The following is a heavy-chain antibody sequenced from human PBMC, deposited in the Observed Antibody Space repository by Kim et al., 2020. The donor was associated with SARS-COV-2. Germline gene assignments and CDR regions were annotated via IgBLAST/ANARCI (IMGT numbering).Heavy chain of an antibody. J-gene: IGHJ4*02. V-gene: IGHV3-30-3*01. Sequence: GGSLRLSCAASGFTFSSYAMLWVRQAPGEGLEWVAIISYDGDKKYYADSVKGRFTISRDNSKNTLFLQMNSLRFDDTAVYYCARDFGSVCCSPGHNYWGQGTRASVAS. D-gene: IGHD3-10*01. CDR2: ISYDGDKK. CDR3: ARDFGSVCCSPGHNY. CDR1: GFTFSSYA.